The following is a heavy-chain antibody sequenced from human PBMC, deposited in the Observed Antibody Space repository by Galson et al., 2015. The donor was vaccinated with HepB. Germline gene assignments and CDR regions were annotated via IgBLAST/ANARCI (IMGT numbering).Heavy chain of an antibody. CDR2: IRGKAYGRTT. D-gene: IGHD1-20*01. V-gene: IGHV3-49*04. CDR3: TSERDVTGTHYYYYGMDV. CDR1: GFTFGDYA. Sequence: SLRLSCAASGFTFGDYAMSWVRQAPGKGLEWVGFIRGKAYGRTTKYAASVKGRFTISRDDSKSIVYLQMNSLKTEDTAIYYCTSERDVTGTHYYYYGMDVWGQGTTVTVSS. J-gene: IGHJ6*02.